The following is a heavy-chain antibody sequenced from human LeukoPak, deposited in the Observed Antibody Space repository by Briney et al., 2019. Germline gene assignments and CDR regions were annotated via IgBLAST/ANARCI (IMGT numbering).Heavy chain of an antibody. V-gene: IGHV1-46*01. CDR2: INPSGGST. CDR3: ARLPSLLGYFDY. J-gene: IGHJ4*02. CDR1: GYTFTSYG. Sequence: ASVKVSCKASGYTFTSYGISWVRQAPGQGLEWMGIINPSGGSTSYAQKFQGRVTMTRDTSTSTVYMELSSLRSEDTAVYYCARLPSLLGYFDYWGQGTLVTVSS.